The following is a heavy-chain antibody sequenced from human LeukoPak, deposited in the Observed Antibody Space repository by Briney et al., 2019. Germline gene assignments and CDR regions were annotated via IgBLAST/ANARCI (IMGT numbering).Heavy chain of an antibody. Sequence: GGSLRLSCAASGFTFSSYAMTWVRQAPGKGLEWVSGINNSGDSTYYADSVKGRFTISRDNSKNTLYLQVNSLRAEDTAVYYCAKGGKWDVTPFDYWGQGTLVTVSS. CDR2: INNSGDST. CDR3: AKGGKWDVTPFDY. J-gene: IGHJ4*02. CDR1: GFTFSSYA. D-gene: IGHD1-26*01. V-gene: IGHV3-23*01.